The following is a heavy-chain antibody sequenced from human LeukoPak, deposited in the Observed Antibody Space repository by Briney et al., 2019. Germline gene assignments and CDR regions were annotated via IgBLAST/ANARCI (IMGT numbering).Heavy chain of an antibody. D-gene: IGHD6-19*01. CDR3: AKTMCTSDWYRGLDY. CDR2: ISTSGGTT. CDR1: GFTFSSYV. V-gene: IGHV3-23*01. Sequence: GGSLRLSCAASGFTFSSYVMNWVRLAPGKGLEWVSVISTSGGTTYYADSVKGRFTMSRDNSKKTLYLQMNSLRAEDTAVYYCAKTMCTSDWYRGLDYWGQGTLVTVSS. J-gene: IGHJ4*02.